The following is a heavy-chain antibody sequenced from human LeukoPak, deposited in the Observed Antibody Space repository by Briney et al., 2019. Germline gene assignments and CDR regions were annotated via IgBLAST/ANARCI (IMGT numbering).Heavy chain of an antibody. D-gene: IGHD1-7*01. CDR2: IYYSGST. CDR1: GGSVSSGSYY. V-gene: IGHV4-61*01. Sequence: PSETLSLTCTVSGGSVSSGSYYWSWIRQPPGKGLEWIGYIYYSGSTNYNPSLKSRVTISVDKSKNQFSLKLSSVTAADTAVYYCARDNPLLELLYWGQGTLVTVSS. J-gene: IGHJ4*02. CDR3: ARDNPLLELLY.